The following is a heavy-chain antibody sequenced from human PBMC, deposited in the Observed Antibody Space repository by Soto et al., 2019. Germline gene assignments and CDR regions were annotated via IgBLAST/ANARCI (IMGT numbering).Heavy chain of an antibody. D-gene: IGHD3-22*01. J-gene: IGHJ4*02. Sequence: QVQLQESGPGLVKPSQTLSLTCTVSGGSISSGDYYWSWIRQPPGKGLEWIGYIYYSGSTYYNPSLKSRVTISVDTSKNQFSLKLSSVTAADTAVYYCARGKFSYDSSGLAYYFDYWGQGTLVTVSS. CDR3: ARGKFSYDSSGLAYYFDY. CDR1: GGSISSGDYY. V-gene: IGHV4-30-4*01. CDR2: IYYSGST.